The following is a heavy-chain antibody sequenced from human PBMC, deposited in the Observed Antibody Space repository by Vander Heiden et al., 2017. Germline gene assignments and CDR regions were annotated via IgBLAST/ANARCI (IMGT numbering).Heavy chain of an antibody. V-gene: IGHV3-9*01. CDR2: ISWNSGSI. CDR3: AKDILGQFVRTTVTTGFDY. Sequence: EVQLVESGGGLVQPGRSLRLSCAASGFTFDDYAMHWVRQAPGKGLEWVSGISWNSGSIGYADSVKGRFTISRDNAKNSLYLQMNSLRAEDTALYYCAKDILGQFVRTTVTTGFDYWGQGTLVTVSS. CDR1: GFTFDDYA. J-gene: IGHJ4*02. D-gene: IGHD4-17*01.